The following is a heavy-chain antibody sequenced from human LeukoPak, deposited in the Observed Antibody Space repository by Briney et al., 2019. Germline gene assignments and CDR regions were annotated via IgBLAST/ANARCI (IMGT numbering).Heavy chain of an antibody. CDR1: GYTFTSYG. CDR2: ISAYNGNT. V-gene: IGHV1-18*01. CDR3: ARDPVKSYDFWSGPPLYYYYYMDV. D-gene: IGHD3-3*01. J-gene: IGHJ6*03. Sequence: GASVKVSCKASGYTFTSYGISWVRQAPGQGREWMGWISAYNGNTNYAQKLQGRVTMTTDTSTSTAYMELRSLRSDDTAVYYCARDPVKSYDFWSGPPLYYYYYMDVWGKGTTVTVSS.